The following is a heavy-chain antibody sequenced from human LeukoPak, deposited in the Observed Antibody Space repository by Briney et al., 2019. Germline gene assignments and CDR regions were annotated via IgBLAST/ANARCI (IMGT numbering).Heavy chain of an antibody. V-gene: IGHV3-23*01. CDR3: ARVLHKRNYDSSDYYGS. CDR1: GFTFSSYG. CDR2: ISGSGGST. D-gene: IGHD3-22*01. Sequence: PGGSLRLSCAASGFTFSSYGMSWVRQAPGKGLEWVSAISGSGGSTYYADSVKGRFTISRDNAKNSLYLQLNSLRAEDTAVYYCARVLHKRNYDSSDYYGSWGQGTLVTVSS. J-gene: IGHJ5*02.